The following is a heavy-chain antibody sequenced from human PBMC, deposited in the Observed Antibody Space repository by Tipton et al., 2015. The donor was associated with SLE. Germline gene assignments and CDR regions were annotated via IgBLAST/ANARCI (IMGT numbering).Heavy chain of an antibody. D-gene: IGHD3-22*01. CDR3: ARAYYYDSSVYRENAFDI. J-gene: IGHJ3*02. CDR2: IIPIFGTA. Sequence: QVQLVLSGAEVKKPGSSVKVSCKASGGTFSSYAISWVRQAPGQGLEWMGRIIPIFGTANYAQKFQGRVTITADESTSTAYMELSSLRSEDTAVYYCARAYYYDSSVYRENAFDIWGQGTMVTVSS. V-gene: IGHV1-69*18. CDR1: GGTFSSYA.